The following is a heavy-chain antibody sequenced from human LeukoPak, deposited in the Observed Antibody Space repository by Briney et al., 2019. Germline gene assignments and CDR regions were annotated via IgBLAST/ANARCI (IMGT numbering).Heavy chain of an antibody. CDR3: ARGVYYDSSGYVFDS. CDR1: GGSISSYD. D-gene: IGHD3-22*01. J-gene: IGHJ4*02. CDR2: IYYSGST. Sequence: SETLSLTCTVSGGSISSYDWSWIRQPPGKGLEWIGYIYYSGSTNYNPSLKRRVTILVDTYNNQISLNLSSVTAAATAVYYCARGVYYDSSGYVFDSWGQGTLVTVSS. V-gene: IGHV4-59*01.